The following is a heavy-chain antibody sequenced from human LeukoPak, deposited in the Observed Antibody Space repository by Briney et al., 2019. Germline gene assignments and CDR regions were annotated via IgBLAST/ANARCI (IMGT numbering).Heavy chain of an antibody. V-gene: IGHV3-11*01. D-gene: IGHD3-9*01. Sequence: GGSLRLSCAASGFTFSDYYMSWIRQAPGKGLEWVSYISSSGSTIYYADSVKGRFTISRDNAKNSLYLQMNSLRAEDTAVYYCAREPPRYFDWLSTYYCYGMDVWGQGTTVTVSS. CDR3: AREPPRYFDWLSTYYCYGMDV. CDR1: GFTFSDYY. J-gene: IGHJ6*02. CDR2: ISSSGSTI.